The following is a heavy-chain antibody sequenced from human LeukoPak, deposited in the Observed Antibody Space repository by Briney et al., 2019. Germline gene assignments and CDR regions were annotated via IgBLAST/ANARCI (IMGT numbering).Heavy chain of an antibody. V-gene: IGHV4-59*01. J-gene: IGHJ5*02. D-gene: IGHD2-15*01. Sequence: SETLSLTCTVSGGSISSYYWSWIRQPPGKGLEWIGYIYYSGSTNYNPSLKSRVSISLDTSKNQFSLKLSSVTAADTAVYYCARGQWVVVVAAANWFDPWGQGTLVTVSS. CDR1: GGSISSYY. CDR3: ARGQWVVVVAAANWFDP. CDR2: IYYSGST.